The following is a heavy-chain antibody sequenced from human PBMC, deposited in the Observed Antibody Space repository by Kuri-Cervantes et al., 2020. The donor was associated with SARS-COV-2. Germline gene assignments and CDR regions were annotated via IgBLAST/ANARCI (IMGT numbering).Heavy chain of an antibody. CDR2: ISAYNGNT. CDR3: AAELGVVITHFGY. V-gene: IGHV1-18*04. D-gene: IGHD3-22*01. J-gene: IGHJ4*02. Sequence: GESLKISCKGSGYSFTSYGISWVRQAPGQGLEWMGWISAYNGNTNYAQKLQGRVTMTTDTSTSTAYMELRSLRSEDTAVYYCAAELGVVITHFGYWGQGTLVTVSS. CDR1: GYSFTSYG.